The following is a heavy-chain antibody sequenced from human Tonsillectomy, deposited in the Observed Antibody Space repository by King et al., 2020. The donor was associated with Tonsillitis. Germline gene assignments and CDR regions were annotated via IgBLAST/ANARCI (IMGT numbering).Heavy chain of an antibody. CDR1: GFTFSSYG. Sequence: VQLVESGGGVVQPGRSLRLSCAASGFTFSSYGMHWVRQAPGKGLEWVAVISYDGSNKYYADSVKGRFTISRDNSKNTLYLQMNSLRAEDTAVYYCAKYGADSGSSVYYYYGMDVWGQGTTVTVSS. J-gene: IGHJ6*02. D-gene: IGHD6-6*01. CDR2: ISYDGSNK. V-gene: IGHV3-30*18. CDR3: AKYGADSGSSVYYYYGMDV.